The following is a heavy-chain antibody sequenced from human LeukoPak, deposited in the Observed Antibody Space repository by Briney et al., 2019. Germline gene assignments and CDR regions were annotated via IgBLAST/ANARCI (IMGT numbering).Heavy chain of an antibody. J-gene: IGHJ4*02. V-gene: IGHV1-46*01. CDR1: GYTFTSYH. CDR3: ARGTRSVVVVPAASLDY. D-gene: IGHD2-2*01. CDR2: INPSGGST. Sequence: ASVKVSCKASGYTFTSYHMHWVRQAPGQGLEWMGIINPSGGSTSYAQKFQGWVTMTRDTSISTAYMELNRLRSDDTAVYYCARGTRSVVVVPAASLDYWGQGTLVTVSS.